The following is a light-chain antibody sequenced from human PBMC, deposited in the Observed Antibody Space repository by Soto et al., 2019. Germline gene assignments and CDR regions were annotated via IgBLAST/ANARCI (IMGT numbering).Light chain of an antibody. CDR2: DAS. Sequence: EIVLTQSPATLSLSPGERAILSCRASQSVSSCLAWYQQKPGQAPRLLIYDASNRATGIPARFSGSGSGTDFTLTISSLEPEDFAVYYCQQRGTFGGGTKVDI. J-gene: IGKJ4*01. CDR3: QQRGT. CDR1: QSVSSC. V-gene: IGKV3-11*01.